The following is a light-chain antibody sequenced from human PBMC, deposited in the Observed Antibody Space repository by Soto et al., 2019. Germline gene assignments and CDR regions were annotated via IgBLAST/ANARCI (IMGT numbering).Light chain of an antibody. J-gene: IGLJ1*01. Sequence: QSALTQPASVSGSPGQSITISCTGTSSDVGGYDYVSWYQQHPGKAPKLMIYEVTNRPSGVSTRFSGSKSGNTASLTISGLQAEDEGDYYCSSYTATSTLVFGGGTKLTVL. CDR2: EVT. CDR3: SSYTATSTLV. CDR1: SSDVGGYDY. V-gene: IGLV2-14*01.